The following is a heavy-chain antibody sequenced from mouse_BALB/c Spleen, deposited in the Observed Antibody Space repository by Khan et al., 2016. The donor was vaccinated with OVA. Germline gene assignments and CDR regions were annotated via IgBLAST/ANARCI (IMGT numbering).Heavy chain of an antibody. CDR3: ARSVTITTVVATDFDY. CDR2: ISYSGRT. J-gene: IGHJ2*01. CDR1: GYSITSDYA. V-gene: IGHV3-2*02. Sequence: EVKLLESGPGLVNPSQSLSLTCTVTGYSITSDYAWNWIRQFPGNKLEWMGYISYSGRTNYNPSLKSRISITRDTSKNQVFLQLNSVTTEDTATYCCARSVTITTVVATDFDYWGQGTTLTVSS. D-gene: IGHD1-1*01.